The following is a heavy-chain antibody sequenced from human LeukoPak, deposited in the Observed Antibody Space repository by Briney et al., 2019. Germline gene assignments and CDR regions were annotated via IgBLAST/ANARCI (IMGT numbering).Heavy chain of an antibody. Sequence: GGSLRLSCGAWGFTFSRYYMMGVRQARGKGVEWVSFISFSCYWTYYAHSLKGRFPISRHTANTSLYLQMNSLSAEDTAVYYCARGVGGVRYWGQGTLVTVSS. J-gene: IGHJ4*02. CDR1: GFTFSRYY. CDR2: ISFSCYWT. CDR3: ARGVGGVRY. V-gene: IGHV3-21*01. D-gene: IGHD2-8*01.